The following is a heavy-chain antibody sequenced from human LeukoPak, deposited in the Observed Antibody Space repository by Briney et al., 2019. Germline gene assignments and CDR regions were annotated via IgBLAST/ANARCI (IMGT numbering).Heavy chain of an antibody. CDR3: AGRSGSWLSAFDI. J-gene: IGHJ3*02. CDR2: VYYNGDT. Sequence: SETLSLTCTVPGDSIASSSFYWGWIRQPPGKGLEWIGSVYYNGDTYYNPSLKRRVTISIDTSKNQFSLKVTSVTAADTAVYYCAGRSGSWLSAFDIWGQGTVVTVSS. D-gene: IGHD3-10*01. V-gene: IGHV4-39*01. CDR1: GDSIASSSFY.